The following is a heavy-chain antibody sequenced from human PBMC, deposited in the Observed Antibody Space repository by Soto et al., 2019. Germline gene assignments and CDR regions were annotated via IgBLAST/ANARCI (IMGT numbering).Heavy chain of an antibody. CDR1: GGSISSSSYY. Sequence: SETLSLTCTVSGGSISSSSYYWGWIRQPPGKGLEWIGSIYYSGSTYYNPSLKSRVTISVDTSKNQFSLKLSSVTAADTAVYYCIKEGPNLLFDPWGQGTLVTVSS. CDR2: IYYSGST. V-gene: IGHV4-39*01. CDR3: IKEGPNLLFDP. J-gene: IGHJ5*02.